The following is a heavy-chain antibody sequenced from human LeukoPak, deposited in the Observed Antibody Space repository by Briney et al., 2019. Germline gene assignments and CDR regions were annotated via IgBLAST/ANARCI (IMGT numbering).Heavy chain of an antibody. D-gene: IGHD3-10*01. Sequence: PGGSLRLSCAASGFTFSSYVMSWVRQAPGKGLEWVSTITSSGGNTYYADSVKGRFTISRDNAKNSLYLQMNSLRAEDTAVYYCARTAYPSYYGYDYWGQGALVTVSS. CDR2: ITSSGGNT. CDR1: GFTFSSYV. V-gene: IGHV3-23*01. J-gene: IGHJ4*02. CDR3: ARTAYPSYYGYDY.